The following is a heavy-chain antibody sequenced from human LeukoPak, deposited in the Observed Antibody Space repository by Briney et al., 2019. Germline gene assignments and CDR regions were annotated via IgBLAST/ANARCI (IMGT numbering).Heavy chain of an antibody. CDR3: ANIGPYGGRGSRVRSSSWYDV. V-gene: IGHV4-30-4*01. CDR1: GGSISSGDYY. D-gene: IGHD6-13*01. CDR2: IYYSGST. J-gene: IGHJ6*02. Sequence: PSETLSLTCTVSGGSISSGDYYWSWIRQPPGKGLEWIGYIYYSGSTYYNPSLKSRVTISVDTSKNQFSLKLSSVTAADTAVYYCANIGPYGGRGSRVRSSSWYDVWGQGTTVTVSS.